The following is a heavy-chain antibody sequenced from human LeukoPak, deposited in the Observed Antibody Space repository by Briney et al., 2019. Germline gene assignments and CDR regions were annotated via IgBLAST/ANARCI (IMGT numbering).Heavy chain of an antibody. J-gene: IGHJ4*02. CDR2: ISNDGGNK. Sequence: PGGSLRLSCVASGFTFSSYAMHWVRQAPGKGLEWVAVISNDGGNKNYADSVKGRFTISRDNSKNTLYLQMNSLRAEDTAVFYCARDASRTGGYFDYWGQGTLVTVSS. D-gene: IGHD2-8*02. V-gene: IGHV3-30-3*01. CDR1: GFTFSSYA. CDR3: ARDASRTGGYFDY.